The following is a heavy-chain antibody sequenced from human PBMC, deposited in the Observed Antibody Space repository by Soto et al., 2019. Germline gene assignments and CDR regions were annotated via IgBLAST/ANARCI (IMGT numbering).Heavy chain of an antibody. Sequence: PGGSLRLSCAASAFTFSRYWMSWVRQAPGKGLEWVANIKQDGSEKYFVDSVNGRFTISSDTAKNSLYLQMNSLRAEDTAVYYCARDRGGYNFDYRGQGTLVTVSS. CDR3: ARDRGGYNFDY. CDR1: AFTFSRYW. CDR2: IKQDGSEK. J-gene: IGHJ4*02. V-gene: IGHV3-7*01. D-gene: IGHD5-12*01.